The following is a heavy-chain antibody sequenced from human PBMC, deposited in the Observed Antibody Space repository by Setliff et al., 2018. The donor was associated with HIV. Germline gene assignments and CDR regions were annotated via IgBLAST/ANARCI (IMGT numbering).Heavy chain of an antibody. CDR1: GDSISGNYY. V-gene: IGHV4-39*01. CDR3: ARVDREAVAGALHFDY. CDR2: VFSGGSS. Sequence: SETLSLTCTVSGDSISGNYYWAWIRQPPGRGLEWIATVFSGGSSKYNPSLWSRVTISVDTSKNQFSLKLSSVTAADTAVYYCARVDREAVAGALHFDYWGQGPLVTVSS. J-gene: IGHJ4*02. D-gene: IGHD6-19*01.